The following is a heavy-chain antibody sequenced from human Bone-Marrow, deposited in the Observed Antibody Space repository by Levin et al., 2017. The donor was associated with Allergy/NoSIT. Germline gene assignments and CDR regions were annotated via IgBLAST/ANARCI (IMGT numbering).Heavy chain of an antibody. Sequence: HTGGSLRLSCVASGFTFSDYGMHWVRQRPGKGLEWVSGLYWDGGGRDYADSVKGRFTISRDNTKNSLYLQMNSLRAEDTALYFCARDKVFTTSALFDYWGQGTLVTVSS. J-gene: IGHJ4*02. D-gene: IGHD1-14*01. CDR1: GFTFSDYG. CDR3: ARDKVFTTSALFDY. CDR2: LYWDGGGR. V-gene: IGHV3-9*01.